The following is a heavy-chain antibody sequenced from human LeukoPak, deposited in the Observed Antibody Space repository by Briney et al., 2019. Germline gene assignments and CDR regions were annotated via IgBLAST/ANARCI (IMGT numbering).Heavy chain of an antibody. CDR2: INHSGST. D-gene: IGHD6-13*01. CDR1: GGSFSGYY. Sequence: SETLSLTCAVYGGSFSGYYWSWIRQPPGKGLEWIGEINHSGSTNYNPSLKSRVTISVDTSKNQFSLKLSSVTAADTAVYYCARGTGYSSSWPPHWGQGTLVTVSS. V-gene: IGHV4-34*01. J-gene: IGHJ4*02. CDR3: ARGTGYSSSWPPH.